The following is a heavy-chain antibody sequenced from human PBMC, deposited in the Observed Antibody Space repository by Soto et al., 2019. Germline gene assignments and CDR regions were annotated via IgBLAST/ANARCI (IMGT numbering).Heavy chain of an antibody. J-gene: IGHJ4*02. Sequence: GGSLRLSCAASGFTVSSNYMNWVRQAPGKGLEWVSIIYSGGSTYYADSVKGRFTISRDNSKNTLYLQMNSLRAEDTAVYYCAREDYYDSSGYYGYWGQGTLVTVSS. CDR3: AREDYYDSSGYYGY. D-gene: IGHD3-22*01. V-gene: IGHV3-53*01. CDR2: IYSGGST. CDR1: GFTVSSNY.